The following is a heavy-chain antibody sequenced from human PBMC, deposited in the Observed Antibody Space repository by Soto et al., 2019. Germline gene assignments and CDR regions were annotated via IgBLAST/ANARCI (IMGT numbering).Heavy chain of an antibody. CDR3: ARAECRGYCSGRDPPAY. V-gene: IGHV1-2*04. J-gene: IGHJ4*02. CDR2: INPNSGGT. Sequence: ASVKVSCKASGYTFTGYYMHWVRQTPGQGLEWMGWINPNSGGTNYAQKFQGWVTMTRDTSISTAYMELSRLRFDDTAVYYCARAECRGYCSGRDPPAYWGQGTLVTVSS. CDR1: GYTFTGYY. D-gene: IGHD2-15*01.